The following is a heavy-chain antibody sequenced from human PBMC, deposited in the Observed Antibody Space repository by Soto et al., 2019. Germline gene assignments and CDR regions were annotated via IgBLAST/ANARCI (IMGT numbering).Heavy chain of an antibody. CDR3: AKSLSAIPGDS. J-gene: IGHJ4*02. CDR1: GFTFISYW. D-gene: IGHD2-2*01. CDR2: IKQDGSEK. V-gene: IGHV3-7*05. Sequence: EVQLVESVGGLVQSGGSRRLSCAASGFTFISYWMSWVRQGPGKGPEWVANIKQDGSEKYYVDSVKGRFTISRDNAKNSLYLQMTSLRAEDTAVYHCAKSLSAIPGDSWGQGTLVTVSS.